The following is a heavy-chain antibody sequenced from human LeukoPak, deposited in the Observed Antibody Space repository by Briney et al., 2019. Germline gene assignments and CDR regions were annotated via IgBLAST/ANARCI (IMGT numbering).Heavy chain of an antibody. CDR1: GFTFINYA. J-gene: IGHJ4*02. CDR2: ISGSGGST. Sequence: PGGSLRLSCAASGFTFINYAMSWVRQAPGKGLERVSAISGSGGSTYYADSVKGRFTISRDNSKNTLYLQMNSLRAEDTAVYYCARYDGGSGPFDYWGQGTLVTVSS. D-gene: IGHD3-10*01. V-gene: IGHV3-23*01. CDR3: ARYDGGSGPFDY.